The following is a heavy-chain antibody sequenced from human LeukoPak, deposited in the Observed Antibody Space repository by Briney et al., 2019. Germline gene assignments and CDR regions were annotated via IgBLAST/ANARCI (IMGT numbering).Heavy chain of an antibody. D-gene: IGHD1-14*01. J-gene: IGHJ3*02. V-gene: IGHV4-30-4*01. CDR2: IYYSGST. CDR1: GGSISSGDYY. CDR3: ARVRTRLGVSAFDI. Sequence: PSQTLSLTCTVSGGSISSGDYYWSWIRQPPGKGLEWIGYIYYSGSTYHNPSLKSRVTISVDTSKNQFSLKLSSVTAADTAVYFCARVRTRLGVSAFDIWGQGTMVTVSS.